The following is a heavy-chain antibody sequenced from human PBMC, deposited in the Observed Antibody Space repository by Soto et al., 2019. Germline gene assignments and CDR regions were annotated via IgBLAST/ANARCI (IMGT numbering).Heavy chain of an antibody. CDR3: AREGWYYGSGRGYYYGMDV. CDR2: IYHSGST. J-gene: IGHJ6*02. V-gene: IGHV4-38-2*02. D-gene: IGHD3-10*01. Sequence: PSETLSLTCAVSGYSISSGYYWGWIRQPPGKGLEGIGSIYHSGSTYYNPSLKSRVTISVDTSKNQFSLKLSSVTAADTAVYYCAREGWYYGSGRGYYYGMDVWGQGTTVTVSS. CDR1: GYSISSGYY.